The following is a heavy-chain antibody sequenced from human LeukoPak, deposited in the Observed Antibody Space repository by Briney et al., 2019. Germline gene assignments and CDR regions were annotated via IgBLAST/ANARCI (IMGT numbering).Heavy chain of an antibody. J-gene: IGHJ4*02. CDR2: INHSGST. CDR3: ARGKGELTNYYDSSGLLV. V-gene: IGHV4-34*01. CDR1: GGSFSGYY. D-gene: IGHD3-22*01. Sequence: SETLSLTCAVSGGSFSGYYWSWLRQPPGKGLEWIGEINHSGSTNYNPSRKSRVTISVDTSKNQFSLKLSSVTAADTAVYYCARGKGELTNYYDSSGLLVWGQGTLVTVSS.